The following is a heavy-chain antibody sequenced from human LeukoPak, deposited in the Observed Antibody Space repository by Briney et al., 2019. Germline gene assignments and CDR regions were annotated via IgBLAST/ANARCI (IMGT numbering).Heavy chain of an antibody. CDR2: INPNSGGT. CDR3: ARDYDILTGISSSPNY. Sequence: ASVKVSCKASGYTFTGYYMHWVRQAPGQGLEWMGWINPNSGGTNYAQKFQGRVTMTRDTSISTAYMELSRLRSGDTAVYYCARDYDILTGISSSPNYWGQGTLVTVSS. D-gene: IGHD3-9*01. J-gene: IGHJ4*02. CDR1: GYTFTGYY. V-gene: IGHV1-2*02.